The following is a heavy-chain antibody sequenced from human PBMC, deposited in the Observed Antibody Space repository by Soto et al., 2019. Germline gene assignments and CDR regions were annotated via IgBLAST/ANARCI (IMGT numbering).Heavy chain of an antibody. Sequence: ASVKVSCKASGYTFTGYYMHWVRQAPGRGLEWMGWINPNSGGTNYAQKFQGWVTMTRDTSISTACMELSRLRSEDTAVYYCARDVADTAMVSVYYYYYYGMDVWGQGTTVTVSS. CDR2: INPNSGGT. J-gene: IGHJ6*02. CDR1: GYTFTGYY. CDR3: ARDVADTAMVSVYYYYYYGMDV. V-gene: IGHV1-2*04. D-gene: IGHD5-18*01.